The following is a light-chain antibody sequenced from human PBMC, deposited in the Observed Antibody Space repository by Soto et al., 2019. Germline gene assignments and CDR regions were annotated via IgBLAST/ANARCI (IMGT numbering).Light chain of an antibody. CDR3: QQRSNWPPIT. J-gene: IGKJ5*01. CDR2: DAS. V-gene: IGKV3-11*01. CDR1: QSVSSY. Sequence: EIVLTHSPATLSLSPGERATLSCRARQSVSSYLAWYQQKPGQAPRLLIYDASNRATGIPARFSGSGSGTDFTLTISSLEPEDFAVYYCQQRSNWPPITFGQGTRLEIK.